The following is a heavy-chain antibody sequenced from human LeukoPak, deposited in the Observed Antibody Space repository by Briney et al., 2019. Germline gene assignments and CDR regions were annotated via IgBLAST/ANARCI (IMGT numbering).Heavy chain of an antibody. V-gene: IGHV4-34*01. CDR1: GGSFSGYY. Sequence: PSETLSLTCAVYGGSFSGYYWSWIRQPPGKGLEWIGEINHSGSTNYNPSLKSRVTISVDTSKNQFSLKLSSVTAADTAVYYCARTRLRRLRGGSYYYYYGMDVWGQGTTVTVSS. CDR3: ARTRLRRLRGGSYYYYYGMDV. D-gene: IGHD6-25*01. J-gene: IGHJ6*02. CDR2: INHSGST.